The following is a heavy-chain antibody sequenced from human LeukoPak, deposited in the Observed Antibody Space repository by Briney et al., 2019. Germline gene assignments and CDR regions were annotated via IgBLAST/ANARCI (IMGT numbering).Heavy chain of an antibody. V-gene: IGHV3-11*06. CDR1: GFTFSDYY. CDR3: ARDDKRCCSSTSCSAEDY. Sequence: GGSLRLSCAASGFTFSDYYMSWIRQAPGKGLEWVSYISSSSSYTNYADSVKGRFTISRDNAKNSLYLQMNSLRAEDTAVYYCARDDKRCCSSTSCSAEDYWGQGTLVTVSS. D-gene: IGHD2-2*01. J-gene: IGHJ4*02. CDR2: ISSSSSYT.